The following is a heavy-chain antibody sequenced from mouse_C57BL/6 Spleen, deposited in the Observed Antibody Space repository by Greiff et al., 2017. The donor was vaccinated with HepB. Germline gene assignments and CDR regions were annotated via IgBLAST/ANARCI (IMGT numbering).Heavy chain of an antibody. Sequence: EVQLQQSGPELVKPGASVKISCKASGYTFTDYYMNWVKQSHGKSLEWIGDINPNNGGTSYNQKFKGKATLTVDKSSSTAYMELRSLTSEGSAVYYCARTYGSSWFAYWGQGTLVTVSA. J-gene: IGHJ3*01. CDR1: GYTFTDYY. V-gene: IGHV1-26*01. D-gene: IGHD1-1*01. CDR2: INPNNGGT. CDR3: ARTYGSSWFAY.